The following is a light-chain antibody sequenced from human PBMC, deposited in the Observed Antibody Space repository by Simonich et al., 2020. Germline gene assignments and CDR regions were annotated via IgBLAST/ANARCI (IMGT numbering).Light chain of an antibody. CDR2: DVS. CDR1: SSDVGGYNY. V-gene: IGLV2-14*01. CDR3: SSYAGSYVV. J-gene: IGLJ2*01. Sequence: QSALTQPASVSGSPGQSITISCTGTSSDVGGYNYVSWYQQHPGKAPKLMIYDVSKRPSGVSNRFSGYKAGNTASLTISGLQAEDEADYYCSSYAGSYVVFGGGTKLTVL.